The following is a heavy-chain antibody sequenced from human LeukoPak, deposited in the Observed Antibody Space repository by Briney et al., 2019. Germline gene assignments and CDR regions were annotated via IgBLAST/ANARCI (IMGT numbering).Heavy chain of an antibody. CDR2: INHSGST. Sequence: PSETLSLTCAVYGGSFSGYYWSWIRQPPGKGLECIGEINHSGSTNYNPSLKSRVTISVDTSKNQFSLKLSSVTAADTAVYYCARGRYLPLYFDYWGQGTLVTVSS. V-gene: IGHV4-34*01. J-gene: IGHJ4*02. CDR3: ARGRYLPLYFDY. D-gene: IGHD3-16*02. CDR1: GGSFSGYY.